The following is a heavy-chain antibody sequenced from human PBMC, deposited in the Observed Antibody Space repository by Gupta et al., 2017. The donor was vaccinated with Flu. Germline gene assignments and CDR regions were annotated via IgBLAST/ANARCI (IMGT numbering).Heavy chain of an antibody. Sequence: QITLKESGPTLVQPTQTLTLTCTFSGSSLSTSGVGVGWIRQPPGKAREWLALIYWDDDKRYSPSLKSRLTITKDASKNQVVLTMTNMDPVDTATXYXAHGGGXGYGSGSYYGMDVWGQGTTVTVSS. D-gene: IGHD3-10*01. CDR2: IYWDDDK. V-gene: IGHV2-5*02. CDR1: GSSLSTSGVG. J-gene: IGHJ6*02. CDR3: AHGGGXGYGSGSYYGMDV.